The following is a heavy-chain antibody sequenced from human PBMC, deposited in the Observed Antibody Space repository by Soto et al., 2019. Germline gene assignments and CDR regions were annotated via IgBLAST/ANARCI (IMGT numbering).Heavy chain of an antibody. CDR3: AREGYSSSWYLAFDI. CDR1: GGSISSYY. Sequence: QVQLQESGPGLVKPSETLSLTCTVSGGSISSYYWSWIRQPPGKGLEWIGYIYYSGSTNYNPSLKSRVTISVDTSKNQFSLKLSSVTAADTAVYYCAREGYSSSWYLAFDIWGQGTLVTVSS. J-gene: IGHJ3*02. CDR2: IYYSGST. V-gene: IGHV4-59*01. D-gene: IGHD6-13*01.